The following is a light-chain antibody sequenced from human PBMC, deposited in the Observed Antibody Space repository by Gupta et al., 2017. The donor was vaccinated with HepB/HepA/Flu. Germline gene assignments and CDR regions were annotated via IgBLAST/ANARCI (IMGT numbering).Light chain of an antibody. J-gene: IGKJ5*01. CDR3: QQRSNWIT. CDR2: DAS. CDR1: QSVSSY. Sequence: SPATLSLSPGERATLSCRASQSVSSYLAWYQQKPGQAPRLLIYDASNRATGIPARFSGSGSGTDFTLTSSSLEPEDFAVYYGQQRSNWITFGQGTLMEIK. V-gene: IGKV3-11*01.